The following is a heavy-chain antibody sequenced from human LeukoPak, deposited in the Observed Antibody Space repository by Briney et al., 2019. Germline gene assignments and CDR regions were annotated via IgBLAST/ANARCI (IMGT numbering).Heavy chain of an antibody. CDR3: ARGRFREGDNCFDP. D-gene: IGHD3-10*01. V-gene: IGHV1-2*02. CDR1: GYTFTGYY. CDR2: INPNSGAT. J-gene: IGHJ5*02. Sequence: ASVKVSCKVSGYTFTGYYIHWVRQAPGPGLEWMACINPNSGATNYAQKFQGRVNMTRDPSISTAYMELSRLASDDTAVYFCARGRFREGDNCFDPWGQGTLVTVSS.